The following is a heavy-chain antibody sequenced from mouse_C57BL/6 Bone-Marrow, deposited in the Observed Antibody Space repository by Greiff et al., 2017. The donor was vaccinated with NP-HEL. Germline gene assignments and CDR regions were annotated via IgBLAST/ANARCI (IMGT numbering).Heavy chain of an antibody. CDR3: VIYYGNPRYFDV. Sequence: EVQLQQSGPELVKPGASVTIPCKASGYTFTDYNMDWVKQSHGKSLEWIGDINPNNGGTIYNQKFKGKATLTVDKSSSTAYMELRSLTSEDTAVYYCVIYYGNPRYFDVWGTGTTVTVSS. D-gene: IGHD2-1*01. CDR2: INPNNGGT. V-gene: IGHV1-18*01. CDR1: GYTFTDYN. J-gene: IGHJ1*03.